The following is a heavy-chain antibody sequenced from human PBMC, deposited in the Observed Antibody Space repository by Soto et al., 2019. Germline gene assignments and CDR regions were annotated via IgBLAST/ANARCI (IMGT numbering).Heavy chain of an antibody. CDR3: AKPSEPFRAPYYFDS. V-gene: IGHV3-30*18. D-gene: IGHD1-26*01. J-gene: IGHJ4*02. CDR2: ISYDGSVK. Sequence: SCAASGFTFSSYGMHWVRQAPGKGLEWVAIISYDGSVKYFGDSVKGRFTISRDDSQHTLFLQMSSLRAEDTAVYYCAKPSEPFRAPYYFDSWGQGTLVTVSS. CDR1: GFTFSSYG.